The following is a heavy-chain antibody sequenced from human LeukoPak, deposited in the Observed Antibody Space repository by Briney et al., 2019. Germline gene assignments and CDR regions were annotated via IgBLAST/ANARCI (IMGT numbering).Heavy chain of an antibody. CDR3: AKDKRWLQINWPDY. D-gene: IGHD5-24*01. Sequence: GGSLRLSCAASGFTFRSYGMHWVRQAPGKGLEWVAVISYDGSNKYYADSVKGRFTISRDNSKNTLYLQMNSLRAEDTAVYYCAKDKRWLQINWPDYRGQGTLVTVSS. V-gene: IGHV3-30*18. J-gene: IGHJ4*02. CDR1: GFTFRSYG. CDR2: ISYDGSNK.